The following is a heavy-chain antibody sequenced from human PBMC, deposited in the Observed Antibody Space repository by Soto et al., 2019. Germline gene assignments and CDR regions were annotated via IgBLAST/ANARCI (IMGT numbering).Heavy chain of an antibody. D-gene: IGHD3-22*01. J-gene: IGHJ4*02. V-gene: IGHV3-23*01. CDR2: VSGCGGST. CDR3: AKTQDCNGYYPGFDC. CDR1: GCSYDSYA. Sequence: WGSLRLSFIVSGCSYDSYAMAWVRQASGKGLEWVAAVSGCGGSTYYAYSVKRRFSFSSDKSRNLIYLQLNSLKARDTAVYSSAKTQDCNGYYPGFDCWGQVTRVTVSS.